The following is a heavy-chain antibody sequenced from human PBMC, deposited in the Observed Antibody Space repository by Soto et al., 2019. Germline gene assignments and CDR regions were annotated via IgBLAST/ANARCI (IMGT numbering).Heavy chain of an antibody. CDR2: ISGSGGST. J-gene: IGHJ5*02. CDR1: GFTFSSYA. D-gene: IGHD2-2*01. Sequence: TGGSLRLSCAASGFTFSSYAMSWVRQAPGKGLEWVSAISGSGGSTYYADSVKGRFTISRDNSKNTLYLQMNSLRAEDTAVYYCAKGCGRCSSTSCYANWFDPWGQGTLVTVSS. V-gene: IGHV3-23*01. CDR3: AKGCGRCSSTSCYANWFDP.